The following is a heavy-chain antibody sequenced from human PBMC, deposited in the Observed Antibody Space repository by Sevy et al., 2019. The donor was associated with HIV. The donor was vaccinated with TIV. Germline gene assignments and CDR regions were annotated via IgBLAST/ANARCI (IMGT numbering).Heavy chain of an antibody. CDR2: IKSKSYGGTT. D-gene: IGHD4-4*01. V-gene: IGHV3-15*01. CDR1: GFTVSSNY. J-gene: IGHJ4*02. Sequence: GGSLRLSCAASGFTVSSNYMSWVRQAPGKGLECIGLIKSKSYGGTTDYAAPVKDRFTISRDDSKNTLYLQMNSLKTEDTAVYYCTTSLREYSSVDYWGQGTLVTVSS. CDR3: TTSLREYSSVDY.